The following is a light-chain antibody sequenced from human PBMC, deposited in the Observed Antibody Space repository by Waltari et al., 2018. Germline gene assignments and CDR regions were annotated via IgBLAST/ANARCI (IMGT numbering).Light chain of an antibody. CDR3: AAWDDSLNAFYV. CDR1: SSTIGSNT. J-gene: IGLJ1*01. Sequence: QSVLTQPPSASGTPGQRVTISCSGSSSTIGSNTVNWYQQPPGTAPKLLIYSNNQRPSGVPDRFSGSKSGTSASLAISGLQSEDEADYYCAAWDDSLNAFYVFGTGTKVTVL. CDR2: SNN. V-gene: IGLV1-44*01.